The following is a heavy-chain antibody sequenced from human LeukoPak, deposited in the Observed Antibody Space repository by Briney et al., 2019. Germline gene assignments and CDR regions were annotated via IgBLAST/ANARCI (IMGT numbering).Heavy chain of an antibody. Sequence: GGSLRLSCAASGFPFSSYGMHWVRQAPGKGLEWVAVISYDGSNKYYADSVKGRFTISRDNSKNTLYLQMNSLRGDDTAVYYCARDPGRVIPNAFDIWGQGTMVTVSS. J-gene: IGHJ3*02. V-gene: IGHV3-30*19. CDR1: GFPFSSYG. D-gene: IGHD2/OR15-2a*01. CDR2: ISYDGSNK. CDR3: ARDPGRVIPNAFDI.